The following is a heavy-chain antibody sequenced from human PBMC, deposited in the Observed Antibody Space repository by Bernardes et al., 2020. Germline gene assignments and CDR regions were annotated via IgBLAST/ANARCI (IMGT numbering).Heavy chain of an antibody. CDR1: GDSVSSNSAA. Sequence: SQTLSLTCAISGDSVSSNSAAWNWIRRSPSRGLEWLGRTYYRSRWWNDYAVSMKSRITVNPDTSKNQFSLQLNSVTPEDTAVYYCARDYYYGMDVWGQGTPVTVSS. J-gene: IGHJ6*02. CDR3: ARDYYYGMDV. CDR2: TYYRSRWWN. V-gene: IGHV6-1*01.